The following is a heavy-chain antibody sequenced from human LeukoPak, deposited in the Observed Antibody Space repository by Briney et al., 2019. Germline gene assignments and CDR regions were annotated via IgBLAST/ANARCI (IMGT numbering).Heavy chain of an antibody. V-gene: IGHV3-15*01. Sequence: AGGSLRLSCAASGFTFSNAWMSWVRQAPGKGLEWVGRIKSKTDGGTTDYAAPVKGRFTISRDDSKNTLYLQMNSLKTGDTAVYYCTTFIPWFGELLSPDYWGQGTLVTVSS. D-gene: IGHD3-10*01. CDR3: TTFIPWFGELLSPDY. J-gene: IGHJ4*02. CDR2: IKSKTDGGTT. CDR1: GFTFSNAW.